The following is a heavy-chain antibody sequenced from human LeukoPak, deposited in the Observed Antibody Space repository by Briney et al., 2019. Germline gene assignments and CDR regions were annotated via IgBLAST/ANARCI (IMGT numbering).Heavy chain of an antibody. D-gene: IGHD3-22*01. CDR3: AREVNYYDSSEGAFDI. J-gene: IGHJ3*02. CDR1: GFTFSSYS. Sequence: PGGSLRLSCAASGFTFSSYSMNWVRQAPGKGLEWVSSISSSSSYIYYADSVKGRFTISRDNAKNSLYLQMNSLRAEDTAVYYCAREVNYYDSSEGAFDIWGQGTMVTVSS. V-gene: IGHV3-21*01. CDR2: ISSSSSYI.